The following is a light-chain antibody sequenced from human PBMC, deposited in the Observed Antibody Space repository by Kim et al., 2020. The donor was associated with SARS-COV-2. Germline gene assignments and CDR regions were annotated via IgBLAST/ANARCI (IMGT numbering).Light chain of an antibody. Sequence: IGSDLAWFQQKPGKAPTRLIYATSTLQSGVPSRFSGSGSGTEFTLTISSLQPEDFATYYCLQHNSYPLTFGGGTKLEI. CDR1: IGSD. V-gene: IGKV1-17*01. CDR2: ATS. J-gene: IGKJ4*01. CDR3: LQHNSYPLT.